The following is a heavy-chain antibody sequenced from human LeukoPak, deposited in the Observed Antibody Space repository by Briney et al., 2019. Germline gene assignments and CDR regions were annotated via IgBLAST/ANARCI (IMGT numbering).Heavy chain of an antibody. D-gene: IGHD2-21*02. CDR2: ISAYNGNT. J-gene: IGHJ3*02. CDR1: GYTFTSYG. CDR3: ATREPYCGGDCYPDAFDI. Sequence: ASVKVSCKASGYTFTSYGISWVRQAPGRGLEWMGWISAYNGNTNYAQKLQGRVTMTTDTSTSTAYMELRSLRSDDTAVYCCATREPYCGGDCYPDAFDIWGQGTMVTVSS. V-gene: IGHV1-18*01.